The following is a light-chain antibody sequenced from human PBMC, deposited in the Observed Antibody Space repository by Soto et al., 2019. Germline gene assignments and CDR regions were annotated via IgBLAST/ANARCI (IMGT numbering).Light chain of an antibody. J-gene: IGLJ2*01. CDR3: LLTYSGGRV. CDR1: DGPVTSYHY. CDR2: DTT. Sequence: QAVVTQEPSLTVSPGGTVTLTRGSSDGPVTSYHYPYWYQQRPGQVPLTLIYDTTNRQSWAPARFSGSLVGVKAALTLSGAQPEDEADYYCLLTYSGGRVFGGGTQLTVL. V-gene: IGLV7-46*01.